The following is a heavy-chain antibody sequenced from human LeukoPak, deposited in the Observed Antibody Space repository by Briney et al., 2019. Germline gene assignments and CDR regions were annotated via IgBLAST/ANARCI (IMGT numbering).Heavy chain of an antibody. CDR2: FDPEDGET. CDR1: GYTLTELS. CDR3: TTEAMIVASNYFDY. V-gene: IGHV1-24*01. Sequence: GSVKVSCKVSGYTLTELSMHWVRQAPGKGLEWMGGFDPEDGETIYAQKFQGRVTMTEDTSTDTAYMELSSLRSEDTAVYYCTTEAMIVASNYFDYWGQGTLVTVSS. D-gene: IGHD3-22*01. J-gene: IGHJ4*02.